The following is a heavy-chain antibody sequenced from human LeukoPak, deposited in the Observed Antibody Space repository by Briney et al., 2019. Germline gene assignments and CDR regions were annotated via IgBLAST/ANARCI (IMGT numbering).Heavy chain of an antibody. J-gene: IGHJ5*02. Sequence: PSETLSLTCTVSGGSISSYYWSWIRQPPGKGLEWIGYIYYSGSTNYIPSLKSRVTISVDTSKNQFSLQLSSVTAADTAVDYCARDSGGSVWGPFDPWGQGTLVTVSS. CDR3: ARDSGGSVWGPFDP. CDR2: IYYSGST. CDR1: GGSISSYY. V-gene: IGHV4-59*01. D-gene: IGHD7-27*01.